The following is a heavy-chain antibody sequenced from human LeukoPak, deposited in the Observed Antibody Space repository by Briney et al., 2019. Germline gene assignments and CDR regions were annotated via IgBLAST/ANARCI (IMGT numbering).Heavy chain of an antibody. D-gene: IGHD2-2*01. V-gene: IGHV1-2*02. CDR2: INPNSGGT. CDR3: ARRASSTLYNFDY. Sequence: ASVKVSCKASGYTFSGYYMHWVRQAPGQGLEWMGWINPNSGGTNYAQKFQGRVTMTRDTSISTVYMELSRLRSDDTAVYYCARRASSTLYNFDYWGQGTLVTVSS. CDR1: GYTFSGYY. J-gene: IGHJ4*02.